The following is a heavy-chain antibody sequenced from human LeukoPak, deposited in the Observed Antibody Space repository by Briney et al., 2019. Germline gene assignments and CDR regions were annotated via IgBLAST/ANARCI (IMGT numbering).Heavy chain of an antibody. Sequence: QTGGSLRLSCAVSGFTFSGFWVSWSRQSPGKGLEWVACINSDGSEGYYGDVVKGRFTISRDNAKNSLYLQINSLRAEDTAVYYCERSSYSSSSSVWGQGTMVTVSS. J-gene: IGHJ3*01. CDR1: GFTFSGFW. V-gene: IGHV3-7*03. CDR2: INSDGSEG. CDR3: ERSSYSSSSSV. D-gene: IGHD6-6*01.